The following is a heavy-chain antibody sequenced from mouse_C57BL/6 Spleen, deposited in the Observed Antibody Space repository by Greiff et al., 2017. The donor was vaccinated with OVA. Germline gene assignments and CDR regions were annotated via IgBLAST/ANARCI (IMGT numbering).Heavy chain of an antibody. D-gene: IGHD1-1*01. CDR1: GYAFSSYW. CDR3: ARRTVVATDYAMDY. CDR2: IYPGDGDT. J-gene: IGHJ4*01. Sequence: QVQLQQSGAELVKPGASVKISCKASGYAFSSYWMNWVKQRPGKGLEWIGQIYPGDGDTNYNGKFKGKATLTADKSSSTAYMQLSSLTSEDSAVYFGARRTVVATDYAMDYWGQGTSVTVSS. V-gene: IGHV1-80*01.